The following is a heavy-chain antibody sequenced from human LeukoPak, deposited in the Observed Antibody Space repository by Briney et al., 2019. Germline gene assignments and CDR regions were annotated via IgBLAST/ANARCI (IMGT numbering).Heavy chain of an antibody. Sequence: ASVKVSCKVSGYTLTELSMHWVRQAPGKGREGMGGFDPEDGETIYAQKFQGRVTMTEDTSTDTAYMELSSLRSEDTAVYYCATRSGYSGYDYGNWYFDLWGRGTLVTVSS. CDR1: GYTLTELS. J-gene: IGHJ2*01. D-gene: IGHD5-12*01. V-gene: IGHV1-24*01. CDR3: ATRSGYSGYDYGNWYFDL. CDR2: FDPEDGET.